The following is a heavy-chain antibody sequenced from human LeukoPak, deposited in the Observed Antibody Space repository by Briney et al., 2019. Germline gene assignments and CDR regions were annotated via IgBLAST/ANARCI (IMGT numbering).Heavy chain of an antibody. D-gene: IGHD2-2*01. CDR2: IRYDGSNK. V-gene: IGHV3-30*02. J-gene: IGHJ6*04. CDR1: GFTFSSYG. Sequence: PGGSLRLSCAASGFTFSSYGMHWVRQAPGKGLEWVAFIRYDGSNKYYADSVKGRFTISRDNSKNTLYLQMNSLRAEDTAVYYCAKEGIVVVPAASTGVRGAVWGKGTTVTVSS. CDR3: AKEGIVVVPAASTGVRGAV.